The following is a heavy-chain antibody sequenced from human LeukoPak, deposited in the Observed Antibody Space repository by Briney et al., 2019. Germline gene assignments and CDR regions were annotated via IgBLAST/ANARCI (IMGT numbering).Heavy chain of an antibody. J-gene: IGHJ4*02. CDR3: AKGLVGATDFDY. Sequence: PGGSLRLSCAASGFTVGSHAMTWVRQAPGKGLEWVSGITYSGDNTYYAGSVKGRFTISRDNSRNTLFLQMDSLRAEDTAVYYCAKGLVGATDFDYWGQGTLVTVSS. CDR2: ITYSGDNT. V-gene: IGHV3-23*01. D-gene: IGHD1-26*01. CDR1: GFTVGSHA.